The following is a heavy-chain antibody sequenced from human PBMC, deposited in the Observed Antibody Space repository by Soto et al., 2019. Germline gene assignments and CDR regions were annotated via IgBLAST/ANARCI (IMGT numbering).Heavy chain of an antibody. D-gene: IGHD6-6*01. Sequence: QVQLVESGGGVVQPGRSLRLSCAASGFTFSSYGMHWVRQAPGKGLEWVAVISYDGSNKYYADSVKGRFTISRDNSKNTLYLQMNSLRAEDTAVYYCAKDHDRYSSSPNGYFDLWGRGTLVTVSS. CDR2: ISYDGSNK. CDR1: GFTFSSYG. V-gene: IGHV3-30*18. CDR3: AKDHDRYSSSPNGYFDL. J-gene: IGHJ2*01.